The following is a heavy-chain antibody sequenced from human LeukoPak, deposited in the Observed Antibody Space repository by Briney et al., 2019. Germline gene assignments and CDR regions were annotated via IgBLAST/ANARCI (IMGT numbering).Heavy chain of an antibody. CDR2: IRYDGSNK. CDR3: AKPLPAYSSGWYLDY. Sequence: PGGSLRLSCAASGFTFSSYGMHWVRQAPGKGLEWVAFIRYDGSNKYYADSVKGRFTISRDNSKNTLYLQMNSLGAEDTAVYYCAKPLPAYSSGWYLDYWGQGTLVTVSS. D-gene: IGHD6-19*01. CDR1: GFTFSSYG. V-gene: IGHV3-30*02. J-gene: IGHJ4*02.